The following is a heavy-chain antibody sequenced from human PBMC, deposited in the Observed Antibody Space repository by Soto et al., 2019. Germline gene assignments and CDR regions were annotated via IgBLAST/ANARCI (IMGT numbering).Heavy chain of an antibody. Sequence: GGSLRLSCAASGFTFSRIAMSWVRHVQGKGLEWVSAISGSGGGTYYADSVKGRVTISRDNSKNTLSLQMNSLRAEDTAVYYCAKLGVAGTYDAFDVWGRGAMVTVSS. V-gene: IGHV3-23*01. CDR1: GFTFSRIA. D-gene: IGHD3-16*01. CDR2: ISGSGGGT. J-gene: IGHJ3*01. CDR3: AKLGVAGTYDAFDV.